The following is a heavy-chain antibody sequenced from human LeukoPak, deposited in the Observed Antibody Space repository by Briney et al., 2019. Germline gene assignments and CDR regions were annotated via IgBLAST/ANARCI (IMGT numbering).Heavy chain of an antibody. J-gene: IGHJ4*02. CDR1: GFTFSSYA. V-gene: IGHV3-30*04. CDR2: ISYDGSNK. CDR3: AREQLTKARYFAWLSVFDY. Sequence: GGSLRLSCAASGFTFSSYAMHWVRQAPGKELEGVAVISYDGSNKYYADSVKGRFTISRDNSKNTLYLQTNSLRAEDTAVYYCAREQLTKARYFAWLSVFDYWGQGTLVTVSS. D-gene: IGHD3-9*01.